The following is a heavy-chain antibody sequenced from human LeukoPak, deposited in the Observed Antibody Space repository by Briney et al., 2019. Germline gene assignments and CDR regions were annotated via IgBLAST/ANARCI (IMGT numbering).Heavy chain of an antibody. CDR1: GFTFSTCA. J-gene: IGHJ5*01. V-gene: IGHV3-64*01. D-gene: IGHD6-6*01. CDR2: ISGNGDST. CDR3: AREVYTGNWFDP. Sequence: HPGGSLRLSCAASGFTFSTCAMHWVRQAPGKGLEYVAAISGNGDSTYYANSVKGRFTISRDNSKHTLYPQMGSLRREHMAVYYCAREVYTGNWFDPCGQGTLVTVSS.